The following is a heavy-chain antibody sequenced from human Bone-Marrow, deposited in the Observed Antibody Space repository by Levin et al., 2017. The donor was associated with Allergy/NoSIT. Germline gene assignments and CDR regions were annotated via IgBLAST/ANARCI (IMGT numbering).Heavy chain of an antibody. Sequence: GGSLRLSCAASGFTFSNAWMSWVRQAPGKGLEWVGRIKSKTDGGTTDYAAPVKGRFTISRDDSKNTLYLQMNSLKTEDTAVYYCTTADDFWSGYNNWFDPWGQGTLVTVSS. D-gene: IGHD3-3*01. V-gene: IGHV3-15*01. CDR3: TTADDFWSGYNNWFDP. CDR1: GFTFSNAW. CDR2: IKSKTDGGTT. J-gene: IGHJ5*02.